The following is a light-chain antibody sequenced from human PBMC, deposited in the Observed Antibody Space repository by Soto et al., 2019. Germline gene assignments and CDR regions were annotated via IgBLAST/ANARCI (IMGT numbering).Light chain of an antibody. V-gene: IGKV3-20*01. CDR3: QQYGHSPRT. CDR1: QSVADNY. CDR2: PAS. J-gene: IGKJ1*01. Sequence: EIVLTQSPGTLSLSPGERATLSCRASQSVADNYLAWYQQKPGQAPRLLIYPASRRATGIPDTFSGSGSGTDFTLTITRLEPEDFALYYCQQYGHSPRTFGQGTRVEIK.